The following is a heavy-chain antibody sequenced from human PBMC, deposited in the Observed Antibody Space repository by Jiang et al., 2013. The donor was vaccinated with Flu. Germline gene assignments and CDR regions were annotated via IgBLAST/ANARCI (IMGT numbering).Heavy chain of an antibody. CDR2: IYYSGST. D-gene: IGHD3-3*01. V-gene: IGHV4-31*03. Sequence: PSQTLSLTCTVSGGSISSGGYYWSWIRQHPGKGLEWIGYIYYSGSTYYNPSLKSRVTISVDTSKNQFSLKLSSVTAADTAVYYCARERREIFGVDVWGKGTTVTVSS. J-gene: IGHJ6*04. CDR3: ARERREIFGVDV. CDR1: GGSISSGGYY.